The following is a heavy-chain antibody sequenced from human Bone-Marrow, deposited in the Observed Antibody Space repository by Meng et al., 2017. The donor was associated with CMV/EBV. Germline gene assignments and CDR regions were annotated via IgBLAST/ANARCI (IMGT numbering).Heavy chain of an antibody. D-gene: IGHD5-18*01. CDR1: GVSDSSFY. CDR3: ARTQDTAMVAYYFDY. J-gene: IGHJ4*02. Sequence: VQLHEPGPGLVKPSETLSFTCTFSGVSDSSFYWSCIRQLAGKGREWIGRIYPSGRTNYSPSLKSRVTISVDTSKNQFSLKLSSVTAADTAVYYCARTQDTAMVAYYFDYWGQGTLVTVSS. CDR2: IYPSGRT. V-gene: IGHV4-4*07.